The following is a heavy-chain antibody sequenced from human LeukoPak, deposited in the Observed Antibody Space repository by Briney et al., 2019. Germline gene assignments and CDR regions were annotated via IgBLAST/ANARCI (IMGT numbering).Heavy chain of an antibody. Sequence: GGSLRLSCAASGLTLSNARMTWVGQAPGKGLEGVGRIKRKTDGGTTDYAAPVKGRFTISRDDSKNTLYLQMDSLKTEDTAVYYCTETLGYWGQGTLVTVSS. J-gene: IGHJ4*02. D-gene: IGHD6-13*01. CDR3: TETLGY. CDR1: GLTLSNAR. V-gene: IGHV3-15*01. CDR2: IKRKTDGGTT.